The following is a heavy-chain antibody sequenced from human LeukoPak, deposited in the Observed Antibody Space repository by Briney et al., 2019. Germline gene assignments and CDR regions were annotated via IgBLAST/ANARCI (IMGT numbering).Heavy chain of an antibody. CDR2: IIPIFGTA. CDR1: GGTFSSYA. CDR3: ARELWGSETNPNYYYMDV. J-gene: IGHJ6*03. D-gene: IGHD7-27*01. V-gene: IGHV1-69*01. Sequence: GSSVNVSCKASGGTFSSYAISWVRQAPGQGLEWMGGIIPIFGTANYAQKFQGRVTITADESTNTAYMELSSLRSEDTAVHYCARELWGSETNPNYYYMDVWGKGTTVTVSS.